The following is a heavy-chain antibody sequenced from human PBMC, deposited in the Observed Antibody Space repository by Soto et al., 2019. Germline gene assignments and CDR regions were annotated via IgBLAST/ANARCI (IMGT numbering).Heavy chain of an antibody. D-gene: IGHD6-13*01. J-gene: IGHJ4*02. CDR2: ISRSDDTR. CDR3: AREIGYSSTWPSY. V-gene: IGHV3-11*04. Sequence: GGSLRLSCAASGFTFSDYYMSWVRQAPGKGLECISYISRSDDTRYYADSVKGRFTISRDNTKNSLYLQMNSLRVEDTAVYYCAREIGYSSTWPSYWGPGTLVTVS. CDR1: GFTFSDYY.